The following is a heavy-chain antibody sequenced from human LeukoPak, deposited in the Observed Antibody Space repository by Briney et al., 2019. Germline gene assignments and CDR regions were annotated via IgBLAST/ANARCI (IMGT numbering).Heavy chain of an antibody. V-gene: IGHV4-4*07. CDR3: AKSNGYGLVDI. D-gene: IGHD1-26*01. Sequence: SETLSLTCTVSGGSITSYYWSWIRQPAGKGLEWIGRIYTTGSTTYNPSLKSRVTMSVDTSRNQFSLKLNSVTAADTTVYYCAKSNGYGLVDIWGQGTMATVSS. CDR1: GGSITSYY. J-gene: IGHJ3*02. CDR2: IYTTGST.